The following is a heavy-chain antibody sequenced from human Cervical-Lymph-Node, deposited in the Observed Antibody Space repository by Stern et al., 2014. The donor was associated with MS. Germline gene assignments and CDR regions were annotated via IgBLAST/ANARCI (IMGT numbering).Heavy chain of an antibody. J-gene: IGHJ4*02. D-gene: IGHD5-24*01. CDR3: AKDGYNY. CDR2: IIPNNGDT. V-gene: IGHV1-2*02. CDR1: GYTFTGYY. Sequence: QVQLVQSGAEVKKPGASVKVSCKASGYTFTGYYIHWVRQAPGQGLEWMGWIIPNNGDTNYARNFQGRVTMTRDTSISTAYMELSRLRSDDTAVYYCAKDGYNYWGQGTLVTVSS.